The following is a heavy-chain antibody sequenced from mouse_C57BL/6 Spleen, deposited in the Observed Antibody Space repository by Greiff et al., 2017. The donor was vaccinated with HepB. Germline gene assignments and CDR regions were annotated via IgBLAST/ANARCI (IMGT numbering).Heavy chain of an antibody. CDR2: IYPGDGDT. CDR1: GYAFSNSW. Sequence: QVQLQQSGPELVKPGASVKISCTASGYAFSNSWMNWVKQRPGKGLEWIGRIYPGDGDTNNNGKFKGKATLTADTSSSTADMQLSSLTSEDSAVDFCARYDDGYYVGFAYWGQGTLVTVSA. J-gene: IGHJ3*01. V-gene: IGHV1-82*01. D-gene: IGHD2-3*01. CDR3: ARYDDGYYVGFAY.